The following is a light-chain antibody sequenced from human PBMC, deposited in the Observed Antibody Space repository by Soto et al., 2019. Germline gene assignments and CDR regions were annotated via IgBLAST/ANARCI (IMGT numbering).Light chain of an antibody. CDR3: TSYAGTYSFFYV. V-gene: IGLV2-8*01. J-gene: IGLJ1*01. Sequence: QSALTQPPSASGSPGQSVTISCTGTSSDVGAYNYVSWYQQLPGKAPKLIIYEVSKRPSGVPDRFSGSKSGNTASLTASGLQAEDEADYYCTSYAGTYSFFYVFGTGTKVTV. CDR2: EVS. CDR1: SSDVGAYNY.